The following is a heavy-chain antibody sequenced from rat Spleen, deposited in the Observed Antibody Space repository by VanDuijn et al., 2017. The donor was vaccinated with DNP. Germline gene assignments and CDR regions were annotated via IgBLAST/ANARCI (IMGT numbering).Heavy chain of an antibody. CDR1: GFTFSDYY. CDR2: ITTSGGGT. V-gene: IGHV5-25*01. Sequence: EVQLVESGGDLVQPGRSLKLFCAASGFTFSDYYMAWIRQVPGKGLEWVASITTSGGGTYYPDSVKGRFTISRDDAKDTLYLQMNSLRSEDTATYYCASGSYYGYKWFAYWGQGTLVTVSS. J-gene: IGHJ3*01. D-gene: IGHD1-6*01. CDR3: ASGSYYGYKWFAY.